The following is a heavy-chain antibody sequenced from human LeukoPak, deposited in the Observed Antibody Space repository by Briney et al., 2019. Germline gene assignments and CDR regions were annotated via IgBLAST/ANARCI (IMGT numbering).Heavy chain of an antibody. CDR2: INTKGET. D-gene: IGHD2-21*01. V-gene: IGHV4-4*09. CDR3: ATSNDAKIAPFDH. J-gene: IGHJ4*02. Sequence: SETLSLTCTVSGVSMSAYQWSWVRQSPERGLEWIGCINTKGETSYNPSLKSRVTTSVDTSKSQFSLRLTSVTAADTAVYYCATSNDAKIAPFDHWGQGAPVTVSS. CDR1: GVSMSAYQ.